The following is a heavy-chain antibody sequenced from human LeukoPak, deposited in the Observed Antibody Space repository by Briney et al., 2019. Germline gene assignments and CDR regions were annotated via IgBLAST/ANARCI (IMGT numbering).Heavy chain of an antibody. CDR3: AREDDWNYEDY. D-gene: IGHD1-7*01. CDR1: GFTFSNHW. V-gene: IGHV3-74*01. Sequence: QAGGSLRLSCAASGFTFSNHWMHWVRQAPGKGLVWVSRLDTDGSDTSYADSVKGRFTISRDNAKNSLYPQMNSLRAEDTAIYYCAREDDWNYEDYWGQGTLVTVSS. J-gene: IGHJ4*02. CDR2: LDTDGSDT.